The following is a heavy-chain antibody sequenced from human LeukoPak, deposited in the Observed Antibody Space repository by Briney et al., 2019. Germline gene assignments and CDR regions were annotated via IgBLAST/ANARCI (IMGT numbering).Heavy chain of an antibody. J-gene: IGHJ3*02. Sequence: SQTLSLTCTVSGGSISSGGYYRSWIRQHPGKGLEWIGYIYYSGSTYYNPSLKSRVTISVDTSKNQFSLKLSSVTAADTAVYYCARDRGPLGYYDSSGYDIWGQGTMVTVSS. CDR2: IYYSGST. D-gene: IGHD3-22*01. CDR1: GGSISSGGYY. CDR3: ARDRGPLGYYDSSGYDI. V-gene: IGHV4-31*03.